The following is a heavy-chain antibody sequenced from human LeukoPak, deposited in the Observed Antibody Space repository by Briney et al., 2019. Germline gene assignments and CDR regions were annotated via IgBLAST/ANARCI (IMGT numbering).Heavy chain of an antibody. CDR1: GGTFSSYA. CDR2: IIPIFGTA. V-gene: IGHV1-69*13. Sequence: ASVKVSCKASGGTFSSYAISWVRQAPGQGLEWMRGIIPIFGTANYAQKFQGRVTITADESTSTAYMELSSLRSEDTAVYYCARYCSSTSCYTAGYYYGMDVWGQGTTVTVSS. J-gene: IGHJ6*02. CDR3: ARYCSSTSCYTAGYYYGMDV. D-gene: IGHD2-2*02.